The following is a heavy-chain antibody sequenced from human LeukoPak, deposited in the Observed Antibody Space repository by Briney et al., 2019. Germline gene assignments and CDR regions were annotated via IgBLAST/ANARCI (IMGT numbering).Heavy chain of an antibody. Sequence: GGSLRLSCAASGFAFSSYEMNWVRQAPGKGLEWVSYISSSGSTIYYADSVKGRFTISRDNAKNSLYLQMNSLRAEDTAVYYCAELGITMIGGVWGKGTTVTIPS. V-gene: IGHV3-48*03. D-gene: IGHD3-10*02. CDR2: ISSSGSTI. CDR1: GFAFSSYE. CDR3: AELGITMIGGV. J-gene: IGHJ6*04.